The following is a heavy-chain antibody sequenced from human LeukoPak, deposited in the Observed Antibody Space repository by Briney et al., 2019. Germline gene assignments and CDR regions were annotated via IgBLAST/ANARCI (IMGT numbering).Heavy chain of an antibody. D-gene: IGHD2-21*02. V-gene: IGHV1-69*06. CDR3: ARQCGGDCYPNNWFDP. CDR2: IIPIFGTA. Sequence: SVKVSCKASGGTFSSYAISWVRQAPGQGLEWMGGIIPIFGTANYAQKFQGRVTITADKSTSTAYMELSSLRSEDTAVYYCARQCGGDCYPNNWFDPWGQGTLVTVSS. CDR1: GGTFSSYA. J-gene: IGHJ5*02.